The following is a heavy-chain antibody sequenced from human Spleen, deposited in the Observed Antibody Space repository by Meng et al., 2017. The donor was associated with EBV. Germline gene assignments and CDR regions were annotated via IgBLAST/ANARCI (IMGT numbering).Heavy chain of an antibody. CDR1: GESFSGYY. CDR2: VNHSGST. V-gene: IGHV4-34*01. J-gene: IGHJ4*02. D-gene: IGHD3-16*01. Sequence: QGEGQQWGAGLLKPSETLSLSWAVYGESFSGYYWRWIRQPPGKGLEWIGEVNHSGSTNYSPSLKSRVTISVDTSKNQFSLKLTSVTAADTAVYYCATGWGKACYWGQGTLVTVSS. CDR3: ATGWGKACY.